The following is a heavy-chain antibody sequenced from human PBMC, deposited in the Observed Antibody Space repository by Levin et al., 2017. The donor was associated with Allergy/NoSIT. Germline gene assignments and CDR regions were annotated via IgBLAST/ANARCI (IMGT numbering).Heavy chain of an antibody. J-gene: IGHJ4*02. CDR2: IYWDNDK. V-gene: IGHV2-5*02. CDR3: AHRRGGYSWNEGYFDY. D-gene: IGHD1-1*01. Sequence: ESGPTLVKPTQTLTLTRTFSGFSLTTTGVGVGWIRQPPGKALECLALIYWDNDKRYSPSLRNRLTITKDTSKNQVVLTMTNMDPVDTATYFCAHRRGGYSWNEGYFDYWGQGILVSVSS. CDR1: GFSLTTTGVG.